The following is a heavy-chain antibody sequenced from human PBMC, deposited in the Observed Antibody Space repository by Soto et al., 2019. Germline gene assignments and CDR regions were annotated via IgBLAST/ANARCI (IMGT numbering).Heavy chain of an antibody. D-gene: IGHD1-26*01. CDR2: ISYDGSNK. CDR3: AKGDHSGSYYIS. CDR1: GFTFSSYG. J-gene: IGHJ5*02. V-gene: IGHV3-30*18. Sequence: GGSLRLSCAASGFTFSSYGMHWVRQAPGKGLEWVAVISYDGSNKYYADSVKGRFTISRDNSKNTLYLQMNSLRAEVTAAYHCAKGDHSGSYYISWGQGTLVTVSS.